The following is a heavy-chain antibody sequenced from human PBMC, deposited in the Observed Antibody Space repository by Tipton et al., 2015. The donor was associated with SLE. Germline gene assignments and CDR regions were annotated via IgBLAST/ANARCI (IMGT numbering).Heavy chain of an antibody. D-gene: IGHD4-17*01. CDR3: VRDQVPASGDYHARAFDI. V-gene: IGHV4-59*11. CDR2: ISYSAYA. CDR1: GGSISSHY. Sequence: TLSLTCTVSGGSISSHYWSWIRQPPGKGLEWIAYISYSAYANYNPSLKSRVTVSIDTSKNQFSLKLTSVTAADTAIYYCVRDQVPASGDYHARAFDIWGQGTRVTVSS. J-gene: IGHJ3*02.